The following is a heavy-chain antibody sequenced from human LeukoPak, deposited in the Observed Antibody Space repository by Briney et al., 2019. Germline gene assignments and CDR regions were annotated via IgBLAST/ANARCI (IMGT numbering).Heavy chain of an antibody. CDR2: TSGDGITT. CDR3: ARDHVYGGADY. D-gene: IGHD5/OR15-5a*01. V-gene: IGHV3-43*02. CDR1: GFTFHNYA. Sequence: GGSLRLSCAASGFTFHNYAIHWVRXAPGKXLEWVSLTSGDGITTYFADSVKGRFTISRDNSKSSLFLQMNSLRTEDTALYYCARDHVYGGADYWGQGTLVTVSS. J-gene: IGHJ4*02.